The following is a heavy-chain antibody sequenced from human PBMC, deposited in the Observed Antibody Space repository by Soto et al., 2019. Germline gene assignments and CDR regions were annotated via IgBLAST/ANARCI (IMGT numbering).Heavy chain of an antibody. CDR2: VYNNGQT. J-gene: IGHJ6*02. D-gene: IGHD2-15*01. CDR3: ARHLTYCSAGSCYSDFPYYGMDV. V-gene: IGHV4-39*01. CDR1: GGSMTRSGYY. Sequence: ASETLSLTCTVAGGSMTRSGYYWGWIRQPPGNELQYIGSVYNNGQTYYNPSLTSRVTISVDTSKNQFSLKLSSVTAADTAVYYCARHLTYCSAGSCYSDFPYYGMDVWGQGTTVTVSS.